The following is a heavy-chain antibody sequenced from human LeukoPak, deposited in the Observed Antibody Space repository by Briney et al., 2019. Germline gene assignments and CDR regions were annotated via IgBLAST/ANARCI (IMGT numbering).Heavy chain of an antibody. CDR2: ISAYNGNT. CDR1: GYTSTSYS. Sequence: ASVKVSCKASGYTSTSYSISWVRQAPGQGLEWMGWISAYNGNTNYAQKLQGRVTMTTDTSTSTAYMELRSLRSDDTAVYYCARARSSSWYNWLDPWGQGTLVTVSS. J-gene: IGHJ5*02. CDR3: ARARSSSWYNWLDP. V-gene: IGHV1-18*04. D-gene: IGHD6-13*01.